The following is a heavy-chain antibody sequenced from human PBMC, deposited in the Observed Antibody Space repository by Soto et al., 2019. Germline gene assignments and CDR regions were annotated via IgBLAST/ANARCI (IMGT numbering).Heavy chain of an antibody. J-gene: IGHJ5*01. CDR2: INPSGGST. CDR1: GYSFTMYY. CDR3: ARDFVEVPSAIYWFDS. V-gene: IGHV1-46*03. D-gene: IGHD2-2*02. Sequence: ASVKVSCKASGYSFTMYYMHWVLQAPGQGLEWMGIINPSGGSTSYAQKFQGRVTLTRDTSTSTVYMDLSGLRPEDTAVYFCARDFVEVPSAIYWFDSWGQGTLVTVAS.